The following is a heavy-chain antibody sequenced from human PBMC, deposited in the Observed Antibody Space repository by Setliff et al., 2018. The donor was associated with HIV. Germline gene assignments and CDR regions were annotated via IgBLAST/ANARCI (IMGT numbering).Heavy chain of an antibody. V-gene: IGHV1-2*06. D-gene: IGHD6-13*01. CDR3: ARGVKGIATTDKYYFDY. CDR2: INPDSRGT. Sequence: GASVKVSCKTSGYAFSDYSIHWGRQAPGQGLEWVGRINPDSRGTNYAQTFQGRVTMTRDTSANTAYTELSRLRSDDTAVFYCARGVKGIATTDKYYFDYWGQGTLVTVSS. J-gene: IGHJ4*02. CDR1: GYAFSDYS.